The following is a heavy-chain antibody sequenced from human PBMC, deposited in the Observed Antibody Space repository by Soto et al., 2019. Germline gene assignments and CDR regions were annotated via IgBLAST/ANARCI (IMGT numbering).Heavy chain of an antibody. CDR1: GFSLSTSGMR. CDR2: IDWDDDK. V-gene: IGHV2-70*04. J-gene: IGHJ4*02. CDR3: ARIPPTMYSSGWYYFDY. D-gene: IGHD6-19*01. Sequence: GPTLVNPTQTLTLTCTFSGFSLSTSGMRVSWIRQPPGQALEWLARIDWDDDKFYSTSLKTRLTISKDTSKNQVVLTMTNMDPVDTATYYCARIPPTMYSSGWYYFDYWGQGTLVTVSS.